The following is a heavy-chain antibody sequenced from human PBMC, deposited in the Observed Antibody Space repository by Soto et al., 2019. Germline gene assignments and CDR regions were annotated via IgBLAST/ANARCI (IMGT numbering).Heavy chain of an antibody. CDR2: INYDGYS. J-gene: IGHJ6*01. V-gene: IGHV4-59*08. D-gene: IGHD3-10*01. CDR3: ARHGFGPLHGLVDV. Sequence: VQLQESGPGLVKPSETLSLTCTVSGGSNTNYYCSWFRQPPGKGLEWIGYINYDGYSAYNLSLKRRVTLSMDASKTQFSLMLESVTATDTAVYYCARHGFGPLHGLVDVWGPGTTVIVSS. CDR1: GGSNTNYY.